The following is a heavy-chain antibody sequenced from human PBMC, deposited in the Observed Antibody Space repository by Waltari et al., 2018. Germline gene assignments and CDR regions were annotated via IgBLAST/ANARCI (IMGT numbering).Heavy chain of an antibody. CDR3: ARDIVVVPAAIGGGWFDP. Sequence: KVSCKASGGTFSSYAISWVRQAPGQGLEWMGGIIPIFGTANYAQKFQGRVTITADESTSTAYMELSSLRSEDTAVYYCARDIVVVPAAIGGGWFDPWGQGTLVTVSS. V-gene: IGHV1-69*01. J-gene: IGHJ5*02. CDR2: IIPIFGTA. CDR1: GGTFSSYA. D-gene: IGHD2-2*02.